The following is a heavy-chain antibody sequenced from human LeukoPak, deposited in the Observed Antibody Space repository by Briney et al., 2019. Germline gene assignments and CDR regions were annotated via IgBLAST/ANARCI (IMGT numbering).Heavy chain of an antibody. J-gene: IGHJ4*02. V-gene: IGHV3-23*01. CDR2: MTGRSGNT. CDR1: GFSFSNYA. CDR3: ARGVSTRKWELLKTDLDY. D-gene: IGHD1-26*01. Sequence: SGGSLRLSCAGSGFSFSNYAVSWVRQAPGKGLEWVSGMTGRSGNTYYADSVKGRFTISRDNSKNTLYLQMNSLRAEDTAVYYCARGVSTRKWELLKTDLDYWGQGTLVTVSS.